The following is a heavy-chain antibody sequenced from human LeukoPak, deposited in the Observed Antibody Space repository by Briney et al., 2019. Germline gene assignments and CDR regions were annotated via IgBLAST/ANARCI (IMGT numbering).Heavy chain of an antibody. V-gene: IGHV4-59*01. Sequence: SETLSLTCTVSGGSISSYYWSWIRQPPGKGLEWIRYIYYSGSTNYNPSLKSRVTISVDTSKNQFSLKLSSVTAADTAVYYCARGVFWSGYYYYYYMDVWGKGTTVTVSS. CDR3: ARGVFWSGYYYYYYMDV. CDR1: GGSISSYY. J-gene: IGHJ6*03. D-gene: IGHD3-3*01. CDR2: IYYSGST.